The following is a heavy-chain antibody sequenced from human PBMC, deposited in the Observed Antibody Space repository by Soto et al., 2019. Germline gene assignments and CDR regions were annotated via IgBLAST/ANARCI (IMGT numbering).Heavy chain of an antibody. Sequence: PGESLKISCKGSGYSFSNYWVSWVRQMPGKGLEWMGTIDPSDSYIKTSPSFEGHVTISFDKSISTVFLQWSSLKTSDTAIYFCARHYGTVTTAEDYGMDVWGQGMTVTVSS. D-gene: IGHD4-17*01. J-gene: IGHJ6*02. CDR2: IDPSDSYI. V-gene: IGHV5-10-1*01. CDR1: GYSFSNYW. CDR3: ARHYGTVTTAEDYGMDV.